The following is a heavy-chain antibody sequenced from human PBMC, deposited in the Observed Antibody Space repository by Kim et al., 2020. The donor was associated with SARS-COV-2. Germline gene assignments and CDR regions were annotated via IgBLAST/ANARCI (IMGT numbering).Heavy chain of an antibody. V-gene: IGHV5-51*01. CDR3: ARPSGGWNDVSAFDI. CDR1: GYSFTSYW. D-gene: IGHD1-1*01. Sequence: GESLKISCKGSGYSFTSYWIGWVRQMPGKGLEWMGIIYPGDSDTRYSPSFQGQVTISADKSISTAYLQWSSLKASDTAMYYCARPSGGWNDVSAFDIWGQGTMATVSS. CDR2: IYPGDSDT. J-gene: IGHJ3*02.